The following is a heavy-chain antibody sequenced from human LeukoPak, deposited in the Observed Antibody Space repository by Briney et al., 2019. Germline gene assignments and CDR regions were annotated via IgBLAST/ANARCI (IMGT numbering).Heavy chain of an antibody. Sequence: GGSLRLSCAASGFAFSSYWMHWVRQAPGKGLVWFSRINSDGSRTSYADSVKGRFTISRDNAKNTLYLQMNSLRAEDTAVYYCARDLPLGYCSSTSCYTGMDVWGQGTTVTVSS. J-gene: IGHJ6*02. CDR2: INSDGSRT. CDR1: GFAFSSYW. V-gene: IGHV3-74*01. D-gene: IGHD2-2*02. CDR3: ARDLPLGYCSSTSCYTGMDV.